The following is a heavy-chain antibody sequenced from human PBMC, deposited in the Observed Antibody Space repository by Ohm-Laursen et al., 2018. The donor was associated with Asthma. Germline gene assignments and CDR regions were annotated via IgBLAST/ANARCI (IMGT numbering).Heavy chain of an antibody. CDR1: GGTFSSYA. V-gene: IGHV1-2*04. Sequence: ASVKVSCKASGGTFSSYAISWVRQAPGQGLEWMGWINPNSGGTNYAQRFQGWVTMTRDTSISTAYTELSRLRSDDTAVYYCARAYSGSYEAPPTYYYYGMDVWGQGTTVTVSS. CDR3: ARAYSGSYEAPPTYYYYGMDV. J-gene: IGHJ6*02. D-gene: IGHD1-26*01. CDR2: INPNSGGT.